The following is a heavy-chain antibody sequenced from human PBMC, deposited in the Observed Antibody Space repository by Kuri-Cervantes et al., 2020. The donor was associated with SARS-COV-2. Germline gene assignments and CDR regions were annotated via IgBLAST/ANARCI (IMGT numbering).Heavy chain of an antibody. Sequence: ASVKVSCKASGYTFTSYAMHWVRQAPGQRLEWMGWINAGNGNTKYSQKFQGRVTITRDTSASTVYMELSSLRSEDTAVYYCAREYSDISGYCYYYYYYGFDVWGQGTTVTVSS. V-gene: IGHV1-3*01. D-gene: IGHD3-22*01. J-gene: IGHJ6*02. CDR1: GYTFTSYA. CDR2: INAGNGNT. CDR3: AREYSDISGYCYYYYYYGFDV.